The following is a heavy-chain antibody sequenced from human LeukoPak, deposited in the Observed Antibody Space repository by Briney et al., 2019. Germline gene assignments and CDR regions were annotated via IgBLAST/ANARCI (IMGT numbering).Heavy chain of an antibody. V-gene: IGHV1-46*01. CDR2: INPSGGST. CDR1: GYTFTSYY. Sequence: GASVKVSCKASGYTFTSYYMHWVRQAPGQGLEWMGIINPSGGSTSYAQKFQGRVTMTEDTSTDTAYMELSSLRSEDTAVYYCATGGSYSPIDYWGQGTLVTVSS. J-gene: IGHJ4*02. CDR3: ATGGSYSPIDY. D-gene: IGHD1-26*01.